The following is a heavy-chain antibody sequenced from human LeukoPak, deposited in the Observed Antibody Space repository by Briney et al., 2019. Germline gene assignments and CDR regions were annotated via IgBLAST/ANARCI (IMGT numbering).Heavy chain of an antibody. CDR3: AKDRGYYYDSSGYYDY. CDR1: GFTFSSYG. V-gene: IGHV3-30*02. D-gene: IGHD3-22*01. Sequence: GGSLRLSCAASGFTFSSYGMHWVRQAPGKGLEWVAFIRYDGSNKYYADSVKGRFTISRDNSKNTLYLQMNSLRAEDTAVYYCAKDRGYYYDSSGYYDYWGQGTLVTVSS. CDR2: IRYDGSNK. J-gene: IGHJ4*02.